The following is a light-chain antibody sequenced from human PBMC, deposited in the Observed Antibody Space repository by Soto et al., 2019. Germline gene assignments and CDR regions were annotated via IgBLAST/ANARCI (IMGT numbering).Light chain of an antibody. CDR3: QQYGSSTIT. Sequence: EIVLTQSPGTLSLSPGERATLSCRASRDISRSFLAWYQQKLGQAPMLLIYDASRSATGIPDRFSGSGSGTDFTLTISRLEPEDFAVYYCQQYGSSTITFGQGTRLEI. CDR2: DAS. V-gene: IGKV3-20*01. CDR1: RDISRSF. J-gene: IGKJ5*01.